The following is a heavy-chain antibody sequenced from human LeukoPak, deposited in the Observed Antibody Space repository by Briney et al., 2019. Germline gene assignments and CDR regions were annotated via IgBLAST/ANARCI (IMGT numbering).Heavy chain of an antibody. CDR2: IHTRAGT. D-gene: IGHD1-26*01. CDR3: ANPWGGSYYVGDYYYYMDV. CDR1: GGSISSYY. J-gene: IGHJ6*03. Sequence: SETLSLTCSVSGGSISSYYWSWLRQPAGKGLEWIGRIHTRAGTEYNPSLKSRVTMSVDTSKNQFSLKLTSVTAEDTAVYYCANPWGGSYYVGDYYYYMDVWGKGTTVTVSS. V-gene: IGHV4-4*07.